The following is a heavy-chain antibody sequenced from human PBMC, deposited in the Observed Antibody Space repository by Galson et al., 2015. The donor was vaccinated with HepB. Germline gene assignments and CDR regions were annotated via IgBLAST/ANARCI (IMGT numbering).Heavy chain of an antibody. Sequence: SLRLSCAASGFTFSSYAMHWVRQAPGKGLEWVAVISYDGSNKYYADSVKGRFTISRDNSKNTLYLQMNSLRAEDTAVYYCARDYYDSSGYPYWGQGTLVTVSS. CDR1: GFTFSSYA. J-gene: IGHJ4*02. CDR2: ISYDGSNK. V-gene: IGHV3-30-3*01. D-gene: IGHD3-22*01. CDR3: ARDYYDSSGYPY.